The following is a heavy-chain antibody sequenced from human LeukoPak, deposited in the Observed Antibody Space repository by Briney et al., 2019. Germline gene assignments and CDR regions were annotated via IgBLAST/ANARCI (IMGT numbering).Heavy chain of an antibody. CDR2: IIPIFGTA. CDR3: AKGHVDTAMVTLLDY. D-gene: IGHD5-18*01. CDR1: GGTFSSYA. Sequence: ASVKVSCKASGGTFSSYAISWVRQAPGQGLEWMGRIIPIFGTANYAQKFQGRVTITTDESTSTAYMELSSLRSEDTAVYYCAKGHVDTAMVTLLDYWGQGTLVTVSS. J-gene: IGHJ4*02. V-gene: IGHV1-69*05.